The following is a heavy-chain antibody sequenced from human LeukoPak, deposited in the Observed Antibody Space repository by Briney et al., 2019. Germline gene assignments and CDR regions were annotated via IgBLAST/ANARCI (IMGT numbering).Heavy chain of an antibody. Sequence: EASVKVSCKASGYTFTSYHMHWVRQAPGQGLEWMGIINPSGGSTSYAQKFQGRVTMTRDTSTSTVYMEPSSLTSEDTAVYYCARDPKGSSWSLAEYFQHWGQGTLVTVSS. D-gene: IGHD6-13*01. CDR2: INPSGGST. J-gene: IGHJ1*01. CDR3: ARDPKGSSWSLAEYFQH. V-gene: IGHV1-46*01. CDR1: GYTFTSYH.